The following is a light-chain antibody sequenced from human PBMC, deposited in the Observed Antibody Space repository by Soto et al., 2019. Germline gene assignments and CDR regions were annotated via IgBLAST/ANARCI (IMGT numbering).Light chain of an antibody. CDR2: DAS. Sequence: AIRMTQSPSSFSASTGDRVTITCRASQGISSYLAWYQQKPGKAPKLLIYDASTLQSGVPSRFSGSGSGTDFTLTISCLQSEDFASYYCQQYHSYPRTFGQGTKVEIK. CDR3: QQYHSYPRT. CDR1: QGISSY. V-gene: IGKV1-8*01. J-gene: IGKJ1*01.